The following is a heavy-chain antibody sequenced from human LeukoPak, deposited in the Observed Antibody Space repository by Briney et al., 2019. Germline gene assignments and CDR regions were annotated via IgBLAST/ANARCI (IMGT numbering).Heavy chain of an antibody. V-gene: IGHV3-7*01. Sequence: GGSLRLSCEASGFTLSSYWMGWVRRAPGEGLEWVANIKQDGGGEYYVDSVKGRFTISRDNAKNSVYPQMSSLRGEDTALYFCARGRFTTGWYPDYFDLWGQGTLVTVSS. CDR3: ARGRFTTGWYPDYFDL. D-gene: IGHD6-19*01. CDR1: GFTLSSYW. CDR2: IKQDGGGE. J-gene: IGHJ4*02.